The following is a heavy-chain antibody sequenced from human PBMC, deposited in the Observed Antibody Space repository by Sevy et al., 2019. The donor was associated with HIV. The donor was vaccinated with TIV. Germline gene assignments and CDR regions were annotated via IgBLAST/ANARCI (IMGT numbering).Heavy chain of an antibody. V-gene: IGHV3-33*01. CDR3: ARGGYYYDNAAYYALDS. CDR1: GFTFSNYA. D-gene: IGHD3-22*01. J-gene: IGHJ4*02. Sequence: GGSLRLSCAATGFTFSNYAMHWFRQAPGKGMEWVAIIWSDGAFQYHGASVKGRFTISRDNSKNTLYLQMNNVRVEDTAVYYCARGGYYYDNAAYYALDSWGQGTLVTVSS. CDR2: IWSDGAFQ.